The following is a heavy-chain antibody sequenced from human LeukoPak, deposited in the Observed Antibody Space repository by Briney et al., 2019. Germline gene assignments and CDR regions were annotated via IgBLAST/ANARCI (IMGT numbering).Heavy chain of an antibody. CDR3: ARGWFGPDS. CDR2: ISNDGTST. V-gene: IGHV3-74*01. D-gene: IGHD3-10*01. Sequence: GGSLSLSCAASGVTFSSHSMHWGRQAPGKGLVWVSGISNDGTSTTYADSVKGRFTISSDNAKNTLYLQMHSLRAEDPAVYSCARGWFGPDSCGQGTLVTVSS. J-gene: IGHJ5*01. CDR1: GVTFSSHS.